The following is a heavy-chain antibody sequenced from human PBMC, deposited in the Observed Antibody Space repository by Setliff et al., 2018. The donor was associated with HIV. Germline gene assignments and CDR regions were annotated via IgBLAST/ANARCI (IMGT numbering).Heavy chain of an antibody. CDR3: ARGDVYTNGGGYFFVD. D-gene: IGHD3-16*01. CDR2: ISSSGGPNYI. CDR1: GFTFSDYY. V-gene: IGHV3-11*04. Sequence: GGSLRLSCAASGFTFSDYYMSWIRQAPGKGLEGVSYISSSGGPNYIHYADSVKGRFTISRDNAKNSLSLQMNSLRAEDTAVYYCARGDVYTNGGGYFFVDWGQGTLVTVSS. J-gene: IGHJ4*02.